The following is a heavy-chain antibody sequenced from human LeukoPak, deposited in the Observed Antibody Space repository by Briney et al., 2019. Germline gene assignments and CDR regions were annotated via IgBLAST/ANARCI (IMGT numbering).Heavy chain of an antibody. CDR1: GHTFSCYA. V-gene: IGHV1-69*04. J-gene: IGHJ4*02. CDR3: AEGHSDYGTGFDC. Sequence: GASVKVSCKGPGHTFSCYAINWARQAPGQRLEWMGRIIPILGMSNYAQKFQGRVSITADKCTSTVSMELSSLRADDTALYYCAEGHSDYGTGFDCWGQGALVTVSS. CDR2: IIPILGMS. D-gene: IGHD4-17*01.